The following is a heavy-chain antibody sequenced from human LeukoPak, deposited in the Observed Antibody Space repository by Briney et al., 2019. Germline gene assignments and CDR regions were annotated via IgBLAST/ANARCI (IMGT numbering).Heavy chain of an antibody. CDR2: IYHSGST. CDR1: GGSISSGGYS. Sequence: SETLSLTCAVSGGSISSGGYSWSWIRQPPGKGLEWIGYIYHSGSTYYNPSLKSRVTISVDRSKNQFSLKLSSVTAADTAVYYCAWQGGYSSSWYGAFDIWGQGTMVTVSS. V-gene: IGHV4-30-2*01. D-gene: IGHD6-13*01. J-gene: IGHJ3*02. CDR3: AWQGGYSSSWYGAFDI.